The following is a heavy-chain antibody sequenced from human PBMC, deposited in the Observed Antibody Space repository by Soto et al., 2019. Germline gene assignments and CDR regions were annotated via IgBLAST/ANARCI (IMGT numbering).Heavy chain of an antibody. CDR3: ARRQNHDHAWYFDL. V-gene: IGHV1-8*01. CDR1: GYTFTSHD. Sequence: QVQLVQSGAEVKKPGASVTVSCKASGYTFTSHDINWVRQTTGQGLEWMGWMSPNNGHTGYAQNFQGRVSITMNTSISTAYMEVTGLRSDDTAVYYCARRQNHDHAWYFDLWGRGTPLTVSS. J-gene: IGHJ2*01. CDR2: MSPNNGHT.